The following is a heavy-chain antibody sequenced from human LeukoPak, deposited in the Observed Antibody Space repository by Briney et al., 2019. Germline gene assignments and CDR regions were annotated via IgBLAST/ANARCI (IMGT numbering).Heavy chain of an antibody. D-gene: IGHD4-17*01. CDR3: ATRTTVTDYYYYGMDV. J-gene: IGHJ6*02. CDR2: FDPEDGET. V-gene: IGHV1-24*01. Sequence: ASVKVSCKVSGYTPTELSMHWVRQAPGKGLEWMGGFDPEDGETIYAQKFQGRVTMTEDTSTDTAYMELSSLRSEDTAVYYCATRTTVTDYYYYGMDVWGQGTTVTVSS. CDR1: GYTPTELS.